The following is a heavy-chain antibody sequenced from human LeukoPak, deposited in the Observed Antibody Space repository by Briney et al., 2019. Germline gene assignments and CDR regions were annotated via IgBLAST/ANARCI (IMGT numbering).Heavy chain of an antibody. CDR1: GGTFSSYG. CDR3: AREGRELESLYYFDY. J-gene: IGHJ4*02. D-gene: IGHD1-26*01. CDR2: IIPIFGTA. Sequence: GASVKVSCKASGGTFSSYGISWVRQAPGQGLEWMGGIIPIFGTANYAQKFQGRVTITADESTSTAYMELSSLRSEDTAVYYCAREGRELESLYYFDYWGQGTLVTVSS. V-gene: IGHV1-69*13.